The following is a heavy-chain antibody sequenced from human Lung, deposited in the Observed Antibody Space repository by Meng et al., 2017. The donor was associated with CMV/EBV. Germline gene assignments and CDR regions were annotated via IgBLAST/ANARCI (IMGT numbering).Heavy chain of an antibody. Sequence: NFSSYSMNWVRQAPGKGLEWVSSVSPRSNYINYADSVKGRFTISRDNAKNSLYLKMNSLRAEDTAVYHCARYRGVDFWSGYYSFDQWGQGTLVTVSS. CDR2: VSPRSNYI. J-gene: IGHJ4*02. CDR1: NFSSYS. D-gene: IGHD3-3*01. V-gene: IGHV3-21*01. CDR3: ARYRGVDFWSGYYSFDQ.